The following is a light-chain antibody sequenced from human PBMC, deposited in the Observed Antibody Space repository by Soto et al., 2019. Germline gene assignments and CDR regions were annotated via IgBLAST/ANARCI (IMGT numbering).Light chain of an antibody. J-gene: IGKJ1*01. Sequence: EIVLTQSPGTLSLSPGERATLSCRASQSVSSNYLAWYQQKPGQAPRLLIYGASSRATGIPDRFSGSGSGTDFTLTIRRLEPEDFAVYYCQQYGSSPAFXQGTKMDIK. V-gene: IGKV3-20*01. CDR3: QQYGSSPA. CDR1: QSVSSNY. CDR2: GAS.